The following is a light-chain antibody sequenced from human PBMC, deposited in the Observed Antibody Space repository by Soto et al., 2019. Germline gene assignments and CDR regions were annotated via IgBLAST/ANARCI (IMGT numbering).Light chain of an antibody. V-gene: IGKV1-9*01. J-gene: IGKJ5*01. Sequence: IQLTQSPSSLSASVGDRFTITCRASQGISSYLAWYQQKPGKAPKLLIYAASTLQSGVPSRFSGSGSGTDFTLTISSLQPEDFATYYCPHPTSYPIPFGQGTLLEIK. CDR3: PHPTSYPIP. CDR1: QGISSY. CDR2: AAS.